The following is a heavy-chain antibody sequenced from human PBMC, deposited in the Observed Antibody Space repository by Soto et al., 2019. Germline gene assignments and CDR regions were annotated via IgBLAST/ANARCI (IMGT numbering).Heavy chain of an antibody. D-gene: IGHD6-13*01. CDR2: IYYSGST. V-gene: IGHV4-39*01. CDR1: GGSISSSSYY. J-gene: IGHJ6*02. CDR3: ARSLVQLVPHLGYYGMDV. Sequence: PSETLSLTCTGSGGSISSSSYYWGWIRQPPGKGLEWIGSIYYSGSTYYNPSLKSRVTISVDTSKNQFSLKLSSVTAADTAVYYCARSLVQLVPHLGYYGMDVWGQGTTVT.